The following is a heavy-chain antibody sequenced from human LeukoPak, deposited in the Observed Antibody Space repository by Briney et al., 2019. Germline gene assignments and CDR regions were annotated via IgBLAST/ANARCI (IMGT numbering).Heavy chain of an antibody. CDR3: ARSLSSGWFPFDY. CDR2: IYISGST. J-gene: IGHJ4*02. CDR1: GGAICSYF. V-gene: IGHV4-4*07. Sequence: TSETLSLTCSVSGGAICSYFLSWIRQPAGKGLEWIGRIYISGSTNYNPSLNSRVTMSVHTSKNQFSLKQNSVTAADTAVYYCARSLSSGWFPFDYWGQGTLVTVSS. D-gene: IGHD6-19*01.